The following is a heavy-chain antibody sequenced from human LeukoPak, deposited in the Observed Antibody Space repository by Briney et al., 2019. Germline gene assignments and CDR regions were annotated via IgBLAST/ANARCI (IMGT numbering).Heavy chain of an antibody. CDR1: GFTFSSYT. V-gene: IGHV3-64D*06. D-gene: IGHD3-9*01. Sequence: GGSLRLSCSASGFTFSSYTVHWVRQAPGKGLEFVSAMTSTGGNTYYADSVTARFTLSRDNSKNTLYLHMRSLRAEDTAVYYCVIVRGYFDSSGTDYWGQGTLVTVSS. J-gene: IGHJ4*02. CDR3: VIVRGYFDSSGTDY. CDR2: MTSTGGNT.